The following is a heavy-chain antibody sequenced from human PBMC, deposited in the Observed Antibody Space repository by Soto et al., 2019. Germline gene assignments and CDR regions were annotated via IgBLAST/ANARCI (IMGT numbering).Heavy chain of an antibody. CDR1: GGCFSGYY. CDR2: INHSGST. D-gene: IGHD2-2*02. J-gene: IGHJ4*02. V-gene: IGHV4-34*01. Sequence: KAWETLSLTCAVYGGCFSGYYWSWIRQPPGKGLEWLGEINHSGSTNYNPSLKSRVTISVDTSKNQFSLKLSSVTAADTAVYYCARSGRRNGSSTSCYRVCDYWGQGTLVTSPQ. CDR3: ARSGRRNGSSTSCYRVCDY.